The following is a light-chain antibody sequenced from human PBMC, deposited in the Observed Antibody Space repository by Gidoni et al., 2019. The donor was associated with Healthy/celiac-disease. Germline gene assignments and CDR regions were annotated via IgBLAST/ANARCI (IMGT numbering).Light chain of an antibody. CDR3: QQRSNWPPIT. Sequence: EIVLTQSPATLSLSPGERATLACRASQSVSSYLAWYQQKPGQAPSLLIYDASNRATGIPARFSGSGCGTDFTLTISSLEPEDFAVYYCQQRSNWPPITFGQGTRLEIK. V-gene: IGKV3-11*01. CDR1: QSVSSY. J-gene: IGKJ5*01. CDR2: DAS.